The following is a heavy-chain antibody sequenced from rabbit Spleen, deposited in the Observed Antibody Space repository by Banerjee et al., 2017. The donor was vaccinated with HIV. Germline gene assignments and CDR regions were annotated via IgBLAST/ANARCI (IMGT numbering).Heavy chain of an antibody. J-gene: IGHJ4*01. CDR3: ARDLTEFIGWNFGW. CDR1: GFSFSNKAV. Sequence: QEQVEESGGGLVKPEGSLTLTCKASGFSFSNKAVMCWVRQAPGKGLEWIACINAVTGKAVYASWAKGRFTFSKTSSTTVFLQMTRLTAADTATYFCARDLTEFIGWNFGWWGPGTLVTVS. V-gene: IGHV1S45*01. CDR2: INAVTGKA. D-gene: IGHD4-1*01.